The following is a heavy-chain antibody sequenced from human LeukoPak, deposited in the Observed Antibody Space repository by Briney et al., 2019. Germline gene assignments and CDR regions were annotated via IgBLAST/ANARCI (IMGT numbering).Heavy chain of an antibody. D-gene: IGHD3-10*01. CDR1: GFTFSSYA. CDR3: AAMVPYYYYGMDV. Sequence: PGGSLRLSCAASGFTFSSYAMSWVRQAPGKGLEWVSAISGSGGSTYYADSVKGRFTISRDNSKNTLYLQVNSLRAEDTAVYYCAAMVPYYYYGMDVWGQGTTVTVSS. J-gene: IGHJ6*02. CDR2: ISGSGGST. V-gene: IGHV3-23*01.